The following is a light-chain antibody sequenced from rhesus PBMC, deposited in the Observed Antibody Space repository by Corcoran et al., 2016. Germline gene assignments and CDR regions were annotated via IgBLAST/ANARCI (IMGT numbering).Light chain of an antibody. V-gene: IGKV1-43*02. CDR2: AAS. J-gene: IGKJ2*01. Sequence: DIQMTQSPSSLSASVGDRVTITCRASQGISTYLHWYKQKPGKAPKRLIYAASSLESGVPPRFSGSGSGTDVILTISSLQPEDFATDYCQQYSSSPYSVGQGTKVEIK. CDR1: QGISTY. CDR3: QQYSSSPYS.